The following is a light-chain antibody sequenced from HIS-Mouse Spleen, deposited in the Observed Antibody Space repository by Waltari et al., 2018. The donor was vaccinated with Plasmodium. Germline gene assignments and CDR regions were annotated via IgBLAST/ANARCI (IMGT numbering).Light chain of an antibody. J-gene: IGLJ2*01. V-gene: IGLV3-1*01. CDR2: QDS. CDR3: QAWDSSTVV. CDR1: KLGYKY. Sequence: SYELTQPPSVSVSPGQTASITCSGDKLGYKYACWYQQKPGQSPVLVIYQDSKRPAGSPELFSGSNSGNTATLTISGTQAMDEADYYCQAWDSSTVVFGGGTKLTVL.